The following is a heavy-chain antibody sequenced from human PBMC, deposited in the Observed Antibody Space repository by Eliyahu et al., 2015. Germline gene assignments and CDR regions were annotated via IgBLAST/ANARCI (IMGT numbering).Heavy chain of an antibody. V-gene: IGHV1-46*01. Sequence: QVQLVQSEAEVKKPGASVKVSCKASGYTFTSYYIHWVRQSPGQGLEWMGIINPSGDSTTYAQNFQGRITMTRDTSTSTVYLELRFLRSEDTAIYYCAGADSSSSFDPFDYWGQGTLVTVSS. CDR2: INPSGDST. CDR3: AGADSSSSFDPFDY. J-gene: IGHJ4*02. D-gene: IGHD6-13*01. CDR1: GYTFTSYY.